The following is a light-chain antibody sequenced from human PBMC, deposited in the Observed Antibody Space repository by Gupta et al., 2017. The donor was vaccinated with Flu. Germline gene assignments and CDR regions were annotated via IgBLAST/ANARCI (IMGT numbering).Light chain of an antibody. V-gene: IGKV2-30*01. CDR3: MQGTHWPPT. CDR1: QSLVYSDGNTY. J-gene: IGKJ4*01. Sequence: DVVMTQSPLSLPATLGQPASISCTSSQSLVYSDGNTYLSWFHRRPGQSPRRLIYEVSNRDSGVPDRFSGSGSDTDFTLKISGVEAEDVGVFYCMQGTHWPPTFGGGTTVEIK. CDR2: EVS.